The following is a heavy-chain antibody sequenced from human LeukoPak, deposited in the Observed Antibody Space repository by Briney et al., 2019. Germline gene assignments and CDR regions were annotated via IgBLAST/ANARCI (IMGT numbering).Heavy chain of an antibody. D-gene: IGHD5-18*01. CDR2: IYYSGST. CDR3: ARGHKLPGIELWFYAFDI. CDR1: GGSISSSSYY. V-gene: IGHV4-39*07. Sequence: SETLSLTCTVSGGSISSSSYYWGWIRQPPGKGLEWIGSIYYSGSTYYNPSLKSRVTISIDRSKNQFSLKLTSVTAADTAVYYCARGHKLPGIELWFYAFDIWGQGTMVTVSS. J-gene: IGHJ3*02.